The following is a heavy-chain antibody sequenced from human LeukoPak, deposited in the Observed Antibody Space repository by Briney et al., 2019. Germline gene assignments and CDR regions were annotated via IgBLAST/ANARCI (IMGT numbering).Heavy chain of an antibody. D-gene: IGHD1-26*01. CDR1: GFTLSTNA. J-gene: IGHJ4*02. CDR2: ISGSGAST. Sequence: GGSLRLSCLTSGFTLSTNAMSWVRQAPGKGLEWISGISGSGASTYYADSVKGRFTISRDDSRNTLYLQMNSLRGDDTAVYYCAKDVGKWESLHFFDYWGQGTLVTISS. V-gene: IGHV3-23*01. CDR3: AKDVGKWESLHFFDY.